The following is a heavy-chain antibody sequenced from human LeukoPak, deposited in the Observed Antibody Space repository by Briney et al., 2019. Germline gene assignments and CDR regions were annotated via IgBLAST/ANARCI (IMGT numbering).Heavy chain of an antibody. CDR3: ARKSVDTAMVLQAAFDY. V-gene: IGHV4-34*01. J-gene: IGHJ4*02. CDR1: GGSFSGYY. CDR2: INHSGST. D-gene: IGHD5-18*01. Sequence: SETLSLTCAVYGGSFSGYYWSWIRQPPGKGLEWIGEINHSGSTNYNPSLKSRVTISVDTSKNQFSLRLSSVTAGATAVYYCARKSVDTAMVLQAAFDYWGQGTLVTVSS.